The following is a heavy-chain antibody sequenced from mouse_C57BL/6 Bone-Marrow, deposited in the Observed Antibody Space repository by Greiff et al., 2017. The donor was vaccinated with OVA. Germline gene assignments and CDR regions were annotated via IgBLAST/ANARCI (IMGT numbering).Heavy chain of an antibody. CDR1: GYTFTSYT. D-gene: IGHD1-1*02. CDR2: INPSSGYT. V-gene: IGHV1-4*01. Sequence: LEESGAELARPGASVKMSCKASGYTFTSYTMHWVKQRPGQGLEWIGYINPSSGYTKYNQKFKDKATLTADKSSSTAYMQLSSLTSEDSAVYYGARGVGEDYWGQGTTLTVSS. J-gene: IGHJ2*01. CDR3: ARGVGEDY.